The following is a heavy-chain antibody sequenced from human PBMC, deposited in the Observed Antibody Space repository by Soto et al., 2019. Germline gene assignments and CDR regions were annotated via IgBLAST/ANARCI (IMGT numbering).Heavy chain of an antibody. CDR1: GFTFSSYS. CDR3: AREDCSSTSCYVAPFDY. Sequence: GGSLRLSCAASGFTFSSYSMNWVRQAPGKGLEWVSSISSSSSYIYYADSVKGRFTISRDNAKNSLYLQMNSLRAEDTAVYYCAREDCSSTSCYVAPFDYWGQGTLVTVSS. D-gene: IGHD2-2*01. J-gene: IGHJ4*02. V-gene: IGHV3-21*01. CDR2: ISSSSSYI.